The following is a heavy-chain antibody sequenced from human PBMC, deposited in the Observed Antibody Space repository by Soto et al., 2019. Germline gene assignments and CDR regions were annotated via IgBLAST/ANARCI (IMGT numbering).Heavy chain of an antibody. D-gene: IGHD1-1*01. J-gene: IGHJ6*02. Sequence: QVQLVESGGGVVQPGRSLRLSCAVSGFTFVRYGMHWVRQSPGKGLEWVAVISYHGSNEYYADSVKGRFNISRYNSNNTLYLQMNSLRAEDTAVYYCAKSAGWKVPLKYYYHYGLNIWGQGTTVTVSS. CDR3: AKSAGWKVPLKYYYHYGLNI. CDR2: ISYHGSNE. V-gene: IGHV3-30*18. CDR1: GFTFVRYG.